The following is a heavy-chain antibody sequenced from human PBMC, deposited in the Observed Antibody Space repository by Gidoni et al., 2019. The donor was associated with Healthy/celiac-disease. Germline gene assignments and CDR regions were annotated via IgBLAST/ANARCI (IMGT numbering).Heavy chain of an antibody. V-gene: IGHV4-34*01. CDR3: ARGYYGSGSYWSYNWFDP. CDR1: GGSFRVSY. J-gene: IGHJ5*02. D-gene: IGHD3-10*01. CDR2: INHSGST. Sequence: QVQLQQWGAGLLKPSETLSLTCAVYGGSFRVSYWSWIRQPPGTGLEWIGEINHSGSTNYNPTRKSRVTISVDTSKNQFALKLSSVTAADTAVYYCARGYYGSGSYWSYNWFDPWGQGTLVTVSS.